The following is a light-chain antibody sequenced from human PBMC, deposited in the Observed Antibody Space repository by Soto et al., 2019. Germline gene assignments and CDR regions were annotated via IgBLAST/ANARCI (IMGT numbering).Light chain of an antibody. Sequence: IQLTQSPSSLSASVGDRVTITCRASQAISSYLAWYQQKPGRAPNLLIYGASTLTSGVPSRFSGSGSGTDFTLTISSLQPEDFATYYCQQLNSYPRTFGQGTKVEIK. J-gene: IGKJ1*01. CDR3: QQLNSYPRT. CDR1: QAISSY. CDR2: GAS. V-gene: IGKV1-9*01.